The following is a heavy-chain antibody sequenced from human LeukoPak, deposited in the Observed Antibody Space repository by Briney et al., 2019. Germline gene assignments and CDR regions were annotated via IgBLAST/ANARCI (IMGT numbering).Heavy chain of an antibody. D-gene: IGHD6-13*01. CDR1: GFTFSSYA. CDR2: ISGSGGST. J-gene: IGHJ4*02. CDR3: ARREGEQQLPRRYYFDY. Sequence: GGSLRLSCAASGFTFSSYAMSWVRQAPGKGLEWVSAISGSGGSTYYADSVKGRFTISRDNSKNTLYLQMNSLRAEDTAVYYCARREGEQQLPRRYYFDYWGQGTLVTVSS. V-gene: IGHV3-23*01.